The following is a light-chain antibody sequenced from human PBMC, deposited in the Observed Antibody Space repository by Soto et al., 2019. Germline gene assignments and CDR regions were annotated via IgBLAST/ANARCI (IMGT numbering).Light chain of an antibody. Sequence: IQMTQFPSSLSASVDDRVTITCRASQDIKNYLAWYQQKPGEIPKLLIYAASTLESGIPPRFSGSGSGTDFTLTINNLQPEDVATYYCQRYYNAPFTFGGGTKVDIK. J-gene: IGKJ4*01. CDR3: QRYYNAPFT. V-gene: IGKV1-27*01. CDR2: AAS. CDR1: QDIKNY.